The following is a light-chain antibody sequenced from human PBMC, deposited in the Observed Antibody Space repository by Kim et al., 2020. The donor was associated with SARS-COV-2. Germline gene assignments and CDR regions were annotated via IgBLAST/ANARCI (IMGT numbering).Light chain of an antibody. J-gene: IGKJ1*01. CDR1: QSISSAY. CDR2: GTS. Sequence: SPGDRATLSCRASQSISSAYLAWFQQKPGQAPRLLIYGTSSRATAIPDRFSGSGSGTDFTLTISRLEPEDFVVYYCQHYGSSPWTFGQGTKVDIK. CDR3: QHYGSSPWT. V-gene: IGKV3-20*01.